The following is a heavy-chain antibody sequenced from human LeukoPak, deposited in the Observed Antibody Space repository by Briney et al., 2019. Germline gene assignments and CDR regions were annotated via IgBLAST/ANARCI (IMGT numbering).Heavy chain of an antibody. CDR3: ARGRGSSSSRYYFDY. CDR1: GYTFTSYD. D-gene: IGHD6-6*01. Sequence: GASVKVSCKASGYTFTSYDINWVRQAPGQGLEWMGWMNPNSGNTDYTQKFQGRVTMTRNTSRSTAYMELSSLRSEDTAVYYCARGRGSSSSRYYFDYWGQGTLVTVSS. J-gene: IGHJ4*02. V-gene: IGHV1-8*01. CDR2: MNPNSGNT.